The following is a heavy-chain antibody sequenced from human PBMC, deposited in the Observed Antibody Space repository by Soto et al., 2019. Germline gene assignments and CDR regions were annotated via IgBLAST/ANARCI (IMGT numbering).Heavy chain of an antibody. Sequence: GASVKVSCKVVGDTLTGYYMHWVRQAPGQGLEWMGWINPNSGGTNYAEDFQGRVTMTRDTSISTAYMELSRLRSDDTAVFYCARDTRYDPTAPYYFGLDVWGQGTTVTVSS. CDR2: INPNSGGT. CDR3: ARDTRYDPTAPYYFGLDV. V-gene: IGHV1-2*02. D-gene: IGHD2-21*02. CDR1: GDTLTGYY. J-gene: IGHJ6*02.